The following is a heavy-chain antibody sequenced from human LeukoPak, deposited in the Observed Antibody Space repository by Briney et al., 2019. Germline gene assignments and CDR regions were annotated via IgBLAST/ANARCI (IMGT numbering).Heavy chain of an antibody. Sequence: ASLKGSCKASGYTFTGYYMHCVREAPGQGVEWIGCINTNSSGTNSEQKFQGRVTMTTDTSISTAYMELRRLRSDDTAVYYCARDRAAYCSSTSCSLYYYYYYMDVWGKGTTVTVSS. V-gene: IGHV1-2*02. CDR1: GYTFTGYY. CDR2: INTNSSGT. D-gene: IGHD2-2*01. J-gene: IGHJ6*03. CDR3: ARDRAAYCSSTSCSLYYYYYYMDV.